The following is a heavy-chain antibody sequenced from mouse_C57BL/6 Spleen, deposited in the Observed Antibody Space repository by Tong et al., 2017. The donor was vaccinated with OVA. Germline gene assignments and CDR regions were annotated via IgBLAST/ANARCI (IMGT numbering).Heavy chain of an antibody. Sequence: VQLQEYGPELVKPGASVKISCKASGYAFSSSWMNWVKQRPGKGLEWIGRIYPGDGDTNYNGKFKGKATLTADKSSSTAYMQLSSLTSEDSAVYFCNWDFDYWGQGTTLTVSS. CDR2: IYPGDGDT. D-gene: IGHD4-1*01. CDR3: NWDFDY. CDR1: GYAFSSSW. V-gene: IGHV1-82*01. J-gene: IGHJ2*01.